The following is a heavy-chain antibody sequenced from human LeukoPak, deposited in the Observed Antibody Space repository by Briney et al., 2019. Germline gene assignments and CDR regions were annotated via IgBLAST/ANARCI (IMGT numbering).Heavy chain of an antibody. V-gene: IGHV4-34*01. CDR1: GGSFSGYY. J-gene: IGHJ5*02. CDR2: INHSGST. CDR3: ARGRETWFDP. Sequence: PSETLSLTCAVYGGSFSGYYWSWIRQPPGKGLEWIGEINHSGSTNYNPSLRSRVTISVDTSKNQFSLKLSSVTAADTAVYYCARGRETWFDPWGQGTLVTVYS.